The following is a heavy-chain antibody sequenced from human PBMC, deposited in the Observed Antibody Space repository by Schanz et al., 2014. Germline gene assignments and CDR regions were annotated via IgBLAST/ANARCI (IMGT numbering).Heavy chain of an antibody. D-gene: IGHD3-10*01. CDR1: GYTFSFTSYN. CDR3: AKAKSGAHGAFDI. Sequence: QVQVEQSGPEVKKPGASVTVSCQASGYTFSFTSYNVHWVRQAPGQGLEWMGYINSSGGGTSYAQKFQDRLTMTRDASTSTVYMELSSLRAEDTAVYYCAKAKSGAHGAFDIWGQGTMVTVSS. CDR2: INSSGGGT. V-gene: IGHV1-46*01. J-gene: IGHJ3*02.